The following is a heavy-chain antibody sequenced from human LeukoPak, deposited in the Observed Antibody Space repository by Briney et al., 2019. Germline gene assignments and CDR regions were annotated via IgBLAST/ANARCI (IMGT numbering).Heavy chain of an antibody. CDR3: ARDYGDYEPGRHHYYYYYMDV. V-gene: IGHV3-21*01. CDR2: ISSSSSYI. J-gene: IGHJ6*03. Sequence: GGSLRLSCAASGFTFSSYSMNWVRQTPGKGLEWVSSISSSSSYIFYADSVKGRFTMSRDNAKKSLFLQMNSLRAEDTTVYYCARDYGDYEPGRHHYYYYYMDVWGKGTTVTVSS. CDR1: GFTFSSYS. D-gene: IGHD4-17*01.